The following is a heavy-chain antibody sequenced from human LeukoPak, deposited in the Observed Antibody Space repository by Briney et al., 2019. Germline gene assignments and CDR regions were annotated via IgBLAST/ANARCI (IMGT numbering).Heavy chain of an antibody. CDR2: MNPNSGNT. J-gene: IGHJ6*02. CDR3: ARGGVYYYDSSGYPRMDYYYGMDV. V-gene: IGHV1-8*01. D-gene: IGHD3-22*01. CDR1: GYTFTSYD. Sequence: ASVKVSCKASGYTFTSYDINWVRQATGQGLEWMGWMNPNSGNTGYAQKFQGRVTMTRNTSISTTYMELSSLRSEDTAVYYCARGGVYYYDSSGYPRMDYYYGMDVWGQGTTVTVSS.